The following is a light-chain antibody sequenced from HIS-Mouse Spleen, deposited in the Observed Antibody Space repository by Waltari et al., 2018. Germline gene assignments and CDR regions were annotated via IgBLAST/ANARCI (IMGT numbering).Light chain of an antibody. CDR2: EGS. CDR3: CSYAGSSTWV. V-gene: IGLV2-23*01. J-gene: IGLJ3*02. Sequence: QSALTQPASVSGSPGPSIPIPCTGTSSDVGSYNLVSWYQQHPGKAPKLMMYEGSKRPSGVSNRFSGSKSGNTASLTISGLQAEDEADYYCCSYAGSSTWVFGGGTKLTVL. CDR1: SSDVGSYNL.